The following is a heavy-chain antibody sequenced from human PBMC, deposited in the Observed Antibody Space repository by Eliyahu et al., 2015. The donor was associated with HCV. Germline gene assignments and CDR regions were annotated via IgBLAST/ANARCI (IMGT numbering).Heavy chain of an antibody. CDR3: ASGALSYGMGV. Sequence: QVQLQESGPGLVQPSGTLSLTCAVSGGSIINTNWWTWXXQPPGKGLXXIGEINQSGTTNYKASLKSRVTISMDGSRNQFSLRLTSVTAADTAVYYCASGALSYGMGVWGQGTTVTASS. D-gene: IGHD2/OR15-2a*01. V-gene: IGHV4-4*02. CDR1: GGSIINTNW. CDR2: INQSGTT. J-gene: IGHJ6*02.